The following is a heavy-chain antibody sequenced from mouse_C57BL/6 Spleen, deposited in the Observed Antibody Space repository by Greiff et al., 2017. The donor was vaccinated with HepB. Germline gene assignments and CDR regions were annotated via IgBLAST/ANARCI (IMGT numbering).Heavy chain of an antibody. CDR1: GYTFTSYW. CDR3: ARGPYLTGAYYYAMDY. D-gene: IGHD4-1*01. CDR2: INPSNGGT. Sequence: VKLQQPGTELVKPGASVKLSCKASGYTFTSYWMHWVKQRPGQGLEWIGNINPSNGGTNYNEKFKSKATLTVDKSSSTAYMQLSSLTSEDSAVYYCARGPYLTGAYYYAMDYWGQGTSDTVSS. J-gene: IGHJ4*01. V-gene: IGHV1-53*01.